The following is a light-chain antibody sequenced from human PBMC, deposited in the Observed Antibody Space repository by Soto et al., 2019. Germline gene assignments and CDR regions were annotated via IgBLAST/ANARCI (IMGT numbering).Light chain of an antibody. CDR2: GVS. Sequence: QSVLTQPASVSGSPGQSITISCTGTSSDVGGYNYVSWYQQHPGKAPKLMIYGVSNRPSGVSNRFSGSKSGNTASLTISGLQAEDEADYYCSSYTSSSTLFYGFGTGTKVTVL. V-gene: IGLV2-14*01. CDR3: SSYTSSSTLFYG. J-gene: IGLJ1*01. CDR1: SSDVGGYNY.